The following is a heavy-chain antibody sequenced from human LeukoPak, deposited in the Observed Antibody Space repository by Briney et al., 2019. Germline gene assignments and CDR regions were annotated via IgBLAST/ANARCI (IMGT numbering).Heavy chain of an antibody. CDR1: GFTFTKYW. Sequence: PGGSLRLSCAASGFTFTKYWMTWVRQAPGKGLEWVANIKQDGSEEFYVDSVKGRFTIFRDNAKNSLDLQINSLGAEDTAVYYCARGLDCRSTSCYLDNWGQGTLVTVSS. D-gene: IGHD2-2*01. CDR3: ARGLDCRSTSCYLDN. V-gene: IGHV3-7*01. J-gene: IGHJ4*02. CDR2: IKQDGSEE.